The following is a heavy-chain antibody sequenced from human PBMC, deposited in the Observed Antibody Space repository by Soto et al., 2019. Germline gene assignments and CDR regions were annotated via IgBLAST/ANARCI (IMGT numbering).Heavy chain of an antibody. CDR3: ASSYSSSSSYYYGMDV. CDR1: GFTFSSYS. V-gene: IGHV3-21*01. D-gene: IGHD6-6*01. Sequence: PWGSLRLSCAASGFTFSSYSMNWFRQSPGKGLEWVSSISSSSSYIYYADSVKGRFTISRDNAKNSLYLQMNSLRAEDTAVYYCASSYSSSSSYYYGMDVWGQGTTVTVSS. CDR2: ISSSSSYI. J-gene: IGHJ6*02.